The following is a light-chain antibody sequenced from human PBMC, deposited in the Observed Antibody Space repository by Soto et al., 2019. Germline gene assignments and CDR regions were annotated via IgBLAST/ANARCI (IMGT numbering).Light chain of an antibody. CDR2: GAS. CDR3: PRYGSPPPT. V-gene: IGKV3-20*01. Sequence: EVVVTRSPGTLSLSPGERATLSCRASQSVSSSYLAWYQQKPGQAPRLLIYGASSRATGIPDRFSGSGSGTHFTLTISRLEPEHSAVNSCPRYGSPPPTFGQGPTVDIK. CDR1: QSVSSSY. J-gene: IGKJ1*01.